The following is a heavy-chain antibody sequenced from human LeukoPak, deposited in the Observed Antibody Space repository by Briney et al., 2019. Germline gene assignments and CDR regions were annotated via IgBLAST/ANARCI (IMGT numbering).Heavy chain of an antibody. CDR1: GYTVTGYY. V-gene: IGHV1-46*01. Sequence: VSVKVSCKASGYTVTGYYMHWVRQAPGQGLEWMGILNPSGGSTSYAQKFQGRATLTRATSTSTVYMELSSLRSEDTAVYYCASVYNYGMDVWGQGTTVIVSS. CDR2: LNPSGGST. CDR3: ASVYNYGMDV. J-gene: IGHJ6*02.